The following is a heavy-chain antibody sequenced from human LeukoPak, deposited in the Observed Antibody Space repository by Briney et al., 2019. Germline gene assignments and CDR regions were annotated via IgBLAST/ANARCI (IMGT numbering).Heavy chain of an antibody. CDR2: IYYSGST. J-gene: IGHJ4*02. Sequence: SETLSLTCTVSGGSISSYYWSWIRRPPGKGLEWIGYIYYSGSTNYNPSLKSRVTISVDTSKNQFSLKLSSVTAADTAVYYCARTPPYDSSGYYSDYFDYWGQGTLVTVSS. CDR3: ARTPPYDSSGYYSDYFDY. D-gene: IGHD3-22*01. CDR1: GGSISSYY. V-gene: IGHV4-59*01.